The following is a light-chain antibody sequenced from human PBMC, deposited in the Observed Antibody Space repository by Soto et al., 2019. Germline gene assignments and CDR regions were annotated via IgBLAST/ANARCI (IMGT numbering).Light chain of an antibody. CDR2: DAS. CDR1: QSVSSY. Sequence: EMVLTQSPANLSSSPGERATLSCRASQSVSSYLAWYQQKPGQAPRLLIYDASNRATGLPASFSGSGSGTDFTLTISILETEDFEVYDYQQLSNCPPMYTFGQGTKLEIK. V-gene: IGKV3-11*01. CDR3: QQLSNCPPMYT. J-gene: IGKJ2*01.